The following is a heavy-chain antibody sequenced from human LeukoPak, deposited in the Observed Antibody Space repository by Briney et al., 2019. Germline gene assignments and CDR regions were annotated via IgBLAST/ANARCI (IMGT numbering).Heavy chain of an antibody. J-gene: IGHJ4*02. D-gene: IGHD1-1*01. Sequence: HPGGSLRLSCAVSGFTFSSYGMHWVRQAPGKGLEWVAFIRYDGSNKFYADSVKGRFTISRDNSKNTLFLQMNSLRAEDTAVYYCARTSGAGSTFDYWGQGTLVTVSS. V-gene: IGHV3-30*02. CDR2: IRYDGSNK. CDR3: ARTSGAGSTFDY. CDR1: GFTFSSYG.